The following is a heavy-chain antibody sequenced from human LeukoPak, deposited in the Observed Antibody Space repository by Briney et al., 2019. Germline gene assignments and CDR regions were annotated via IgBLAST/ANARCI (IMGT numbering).Heavy chain of an antibody. CDR3: ARARGWAVGENWFDP. D-gene: IGHD3-22*01. CDR1: GYTFTSYG. J-gene: IGHJ5*02. CDR2: ISAYNGNT. V-gene: IGHV1-18*01. Sequence: VASVKVSCKASGYTFTSYGISWVRQAPGQGLEWMGWISAYNGNTNYAHKLQSRVTMTTDTSTSTAYTELRSLSSDDTAVYYCARARGWAVGENWFDPWGQGTLVTVSS.